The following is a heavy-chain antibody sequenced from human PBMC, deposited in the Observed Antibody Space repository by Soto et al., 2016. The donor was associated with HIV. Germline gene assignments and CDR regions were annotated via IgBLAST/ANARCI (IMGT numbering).Heavy chain of an antibody. CDR3: VKDNSGWYYFDY. CDR1: GFTFDGYA. CDR2: ISWNSGNI. D-gene: IGHD6-19*01. Sequence: EVQLVKSGGGLVRPGRSLRLSCAASGFTFDGYAMHWVRQAPGKGLEWVSGISWNSGNIGYADSVKGRFTISRDNAKNSLYLQMNSLRPEDTAFYYCVKDNSGWYYFDYWGQGALVTVSS. V-gene: IGHV3-9*01. J-gene: IGHJ4*02.